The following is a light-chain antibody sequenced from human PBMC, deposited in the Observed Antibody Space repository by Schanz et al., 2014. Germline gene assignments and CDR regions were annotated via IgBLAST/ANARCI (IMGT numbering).Light chain of an antibody. CDR2: EGS. CDR1: SSDVGSYNL. CDR3: CSYAGSSTWV. Sequence: QSALTQPASVSGSPGQSITISCTGTSSDVGSYNLVSWYQQHPGKAPKLMIYEGSKRPSGVSNRISGSKSGNTASLTISGVQAEDEADYYCCSYAGSSTWVFGGGTKVTVL. V-gene: IGLV2-23*01. J-gene: IGLJ3*02.